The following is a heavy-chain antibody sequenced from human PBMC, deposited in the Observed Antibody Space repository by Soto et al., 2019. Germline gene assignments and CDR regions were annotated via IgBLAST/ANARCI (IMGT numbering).Heavy chain of an antibody. CDR3: ATDGKAGDDYYFDY. CDR1: GGSISSSSYY. V-gene: IGHV4-39*01. J-gene: IGHJ4*02. D-gene: IGHD7-27*01. Sequence: PSETLSLTCTVSGGSISSSSYYWGWIRQPPGKGLEWIGSIYYSGSTYYNPSLKSRVTISVDTSKNQFSLKLSSVTAADTAVYYCATDGKAGDDYYFDYWGQGTLVTVSS. CDR2: IYYSGST.